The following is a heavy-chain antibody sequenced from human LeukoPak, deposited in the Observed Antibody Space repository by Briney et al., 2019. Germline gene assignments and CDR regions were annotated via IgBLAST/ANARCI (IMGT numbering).Heavy chain of an antibody. CDR3: VRGSGYLYYYYYGMDV. CDR1: GFTFSDYY. CDR2: ISSSSSYT. V-gene: IGHV3-11*06. Sequence: GGSLRLSCAASGFTFSDYYMSWIRQAPGKGLEWVSYISSSSSYTNYADSAKGRFTISRDNSKNTLYLQMNSLRAEDTAVYYCVRGSGYLYYYYYGMDVWGQGTTVTVSS. D-gene: IGHD3-3*01. J-gene: IGHJ6*02.